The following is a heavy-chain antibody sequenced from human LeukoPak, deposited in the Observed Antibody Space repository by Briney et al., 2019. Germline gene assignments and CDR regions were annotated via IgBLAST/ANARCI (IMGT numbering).Heavy chain of an antibody. J-gene: IGHJ4*02. CDR1: GFTFSNYG. CDR3: AKDFYVGPVLARYFDY. D-gene: IGHD1-26*01. Sequence: GGSLRLSCAASGFTFSNYGMHWARQAPGKGLEWVAVIWYDGSYKYYTDSVKGRFTISRDNSKNTLYLQMSSLRAEDTAVYYCAKDFYVGPVLARYFDYWGQGTLVTVSS. CDR2: IWYDGSYK. V-gene: IGHV3-33*06.